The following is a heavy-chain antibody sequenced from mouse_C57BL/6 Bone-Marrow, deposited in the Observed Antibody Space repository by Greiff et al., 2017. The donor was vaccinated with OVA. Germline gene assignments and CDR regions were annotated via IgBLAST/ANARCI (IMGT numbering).Heavy chain of an antibody. V-gene: IGHV1-81*01. CDR3: TITQYFDV. CDR2: IYPRSGIT. J-gene: IGHJ1*03. CDR1: GYTLTSYG. D-gene: IGHD1-3*01. Sequence: VQGVESGAELARPGASVKLSCKASGYTLTSYGISWVKQRTGQGLEWIGEIYPRSGITYYNEKFKGKVTLTADKTSSTAYMELRSLTSEDSAVDFCTITQYFDVWGTGTTVTVSS.